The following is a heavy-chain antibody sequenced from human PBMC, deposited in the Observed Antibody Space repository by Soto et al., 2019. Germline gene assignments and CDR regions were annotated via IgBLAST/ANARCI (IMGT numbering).Heavy chain of an antibody. CDR2: IWYDGSNK. D-gene: IGHD1-26*01. CDR3: ARVRINVLPLGNFDY. V-gene: IGHV3-33*01. Sequence: PGGSLRLSCAASGFTFSSYGMHWVRQAPGKGLEWVAVIWYDGSNKYYADSVKGRFTISRDNSKNTLYLQMNSLRAEDTAVYYCARVRINVLPLGNFDYWGQGTLVTVSS. J-gene: IGHJ4*02. CDR1: GFTFSSYG.